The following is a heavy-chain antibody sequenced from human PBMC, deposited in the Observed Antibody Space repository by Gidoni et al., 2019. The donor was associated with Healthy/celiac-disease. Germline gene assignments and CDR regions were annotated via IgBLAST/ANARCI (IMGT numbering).Heavy chain of an antibody. V-gene: IGHV1-46*01. D-gene: IGHD1-26*01. CDR1: GYPFTSYY. Sequence: QVQLVQSGAEVKKPGASVKVSCKASGYPFTSYYMPWVRQAPGQGLEWMGIINPSGGSTSYAQKFQGRVTMTRDTSTSTVYMELSSLRSEDTAVYYCARDRISGSYSYYYYYYMDVWGKGTTVTVSS. CDR3: ARDRISGSYSYYYYYYMDV. CDR2: INPSGGST. J-gene: IGHJ6*03.